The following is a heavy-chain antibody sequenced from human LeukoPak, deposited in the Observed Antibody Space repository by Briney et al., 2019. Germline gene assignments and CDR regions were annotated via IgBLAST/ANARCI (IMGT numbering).Heavy chain of an antibody. J-gene: IGHJ6*03. Sequence: SETLSLTCAVYGGSFSGYYWSWIRQPPGKGLEWIGEINHSGSTNYNPSLKSRVTISVDTSKNQFSLKLSSLTAADTAVYYCARHRKYYYGSGSYPYYYYMDVWGKGTTVTISS. CDR1: GGSFSGYY. CDR2: INHSGST. V-gene: IGHV4-34*01. CDR3: ARHRKYYYGSGSYPYYYYMDV. D-gene: IGHD3-10*01.